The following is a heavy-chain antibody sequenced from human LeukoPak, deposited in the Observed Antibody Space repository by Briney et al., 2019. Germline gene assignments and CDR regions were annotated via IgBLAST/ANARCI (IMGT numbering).Heavy chain of an antibody. Sequence: SVKVSCKASGGTFSSYAISWVRQAPGQGLEWMGGIIPIFGTANYAQKFQGRVTITADESTSTVYMELSSLRSEDTAVYYCARTTNYDFWSGYFGPGGYFDYWGQGTLVTVSS. CDR1: GGTFSSYA. V-gene: IGHV1-69*13. D-gene: IGHD3-3*01. J-gene: IGHJ4*02. CDR3: ARTTNYDFWSGYFGPGGYFDY. CDR2: IIPIFGTA.